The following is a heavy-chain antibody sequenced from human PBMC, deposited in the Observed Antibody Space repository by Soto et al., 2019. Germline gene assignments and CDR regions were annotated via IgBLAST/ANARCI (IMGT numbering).Heavy chain of an antibody. V-gene: IGHV4-59*01. CDR1: GGSISSYC. D-gene: IGHD5-12*01. CDR3: ASTNSGYDPPYYYYYYMDV. CDR2: IYYSGST. Sequence: SETLSLTCTVSGGSISSYCWSWIRQPPGKGLEWIGYIYYSGSTNYNPSLKSRVTISVDTSKNQFSLKLSSVTAADTAVYYCASTNSGYDPPYYYYYYMDVWGKGTTVTVLL. J-gene: IGHJ6*03.